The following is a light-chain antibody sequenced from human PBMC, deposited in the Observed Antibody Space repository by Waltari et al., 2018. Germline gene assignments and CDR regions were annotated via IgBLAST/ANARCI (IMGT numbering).Light chain of an antibody. J-gene: IGKJ1*01. V-gene: IGKV3-20*01. CDR3: QHYRSLPVT. Sequence: EIVLTQSPGTLSLSPGDRATLSGRASESVRRALAWYQQRPGQAPRLLIYDASSRATGIPDRFSGSGSGTDFSLTISRLEPEDFALYYCQHYRSLPVTFGQGTKVEIK. CDR1: ESVRRA. CDR2: DAS.